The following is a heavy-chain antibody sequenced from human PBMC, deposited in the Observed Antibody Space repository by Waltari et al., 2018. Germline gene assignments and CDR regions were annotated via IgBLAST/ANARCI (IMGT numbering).Heavy chain of an antibody. Sequence: QVQLVESGGGVVQPGRSLRLSCAASGFTFSSYAMHWVRQAPGKGLEWVAVISYDGSNKYYADSVKGRFTISKDNSKNTRYLQMNSLRAEDTAVYYCARGVPKPPYYYDSSGYYYLDAFDIWGQGTMV. D-gene: IGHD3-22*01. CDR3: ARGVPKPPYYYDSSGYYYLDAFDI. CDR2: ISYDGSNK. V-gene: IGHV3-30-3*01. CDR1: GFTFSSYA. J-gene: IGHJ3*02.